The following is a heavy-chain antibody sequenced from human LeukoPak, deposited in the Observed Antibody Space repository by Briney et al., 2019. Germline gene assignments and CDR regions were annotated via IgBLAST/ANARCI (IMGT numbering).Heavy chain of an antibody. V-gene: IGHV3-49*04. J-gene: IGHJ6*04. CDR3: TRDPKYDFWNPPLGMDV. CDR1: GFTFGDYA. D-gene: IGHD3-3*01. CDR2: IRSKAYGGTT. Sequence: GGSLRLSCTASGFTFGDYAMSWVRQAPGKGLEWVGFIRSKAYGGTTEYAASVKGRFTISRDDSKSIAYLQMNSLKTEDTAVYYCTRDPKYDFWNPPLGMDVWGKGTTVTVSS.